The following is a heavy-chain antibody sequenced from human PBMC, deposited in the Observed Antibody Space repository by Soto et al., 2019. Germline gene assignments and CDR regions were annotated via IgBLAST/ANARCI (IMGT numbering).Heavy chain of an antibody. J-gene: IGHJ6*02. CDR2: INPSGGST. V-gene: IGHV1-46*01. Sequence: ASVKVSCKXSGYTFTSYYMHWVRQAPGQGLEWMGIINPSGGSTSYAQKFQGRVTMTRDTSTSTVYMELGSLRSEDTAVYYCARDMVQSNGMDVWGQGTTVTVSS. D-gene: IGHD1-1*01. CDR3: ARDMVQSNGMDV. CDR1: GYTFTSYY.